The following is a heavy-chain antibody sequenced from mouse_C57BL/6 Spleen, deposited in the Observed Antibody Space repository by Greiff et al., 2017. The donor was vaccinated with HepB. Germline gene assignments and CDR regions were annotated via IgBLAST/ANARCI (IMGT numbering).Heavy chain of an antibody. Sequence: EVHLVESEGGLVQPGSSMKLSCTASGFTFSDYYMAWVRQVPEKGLEWVANINYDGSSTYYLDSLKSRFIISRENAKNILYLQMSSLKSEDTATYYCAREGDYGFDYWGQGTTLTVSS. D-gene: IGHD1-1*02. CDR3: AREGDYGFDY. J-gene: IGHJ2*01. CDR2: INYDGSST. V-gene: IGHV5-16*01. CDR1: GFTFSDYY.